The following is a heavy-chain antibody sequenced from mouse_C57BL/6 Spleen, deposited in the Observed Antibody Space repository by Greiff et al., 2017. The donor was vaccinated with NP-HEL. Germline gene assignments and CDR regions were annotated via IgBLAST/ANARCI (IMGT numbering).Heavy chain of an antibody. J-gene: IGHJ4*01. CDR2: INPYNGGP. V-gene: IGHV1-19*01. D-gene: IGHD2-2*01. Sequence: EVQLQQSGPVLVKPGASVKMSCKASGYTFTDYYMNWVKQSHGKRLEWIGVINPYNGGPSYNQKFKGKAPLTVDKSSSTAYMELNSLTSEDSAVYYCARSEDGYDEGRPYYYAMDYWGQGTSVTVSS. CDR3: ARSEDGYDEGRPYYYAMDY. CDR1: GYTFTDYY.